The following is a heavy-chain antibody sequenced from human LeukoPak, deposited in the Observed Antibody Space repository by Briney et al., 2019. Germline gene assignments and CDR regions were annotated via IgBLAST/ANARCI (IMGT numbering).Heavy chain of an antibody. V-gene: IGHV4-59*01. CDR2: IYYSGST. CDR1: GDSFSYFY. J-gene: IGHJ6*03. Sequence: PSETLSLTCTVSGDSFSYFYWSWIRQPPGKGLEWIGYIYYSGSTNYNPSLKSRVTISVDTSKNQFSLKLSSVTAADTAVYYCARETSQKGAHYMDVWGKGTTVTISS. D-gene: IGHD3-16*01. CDR3: ARETSQKGAHYMDV.